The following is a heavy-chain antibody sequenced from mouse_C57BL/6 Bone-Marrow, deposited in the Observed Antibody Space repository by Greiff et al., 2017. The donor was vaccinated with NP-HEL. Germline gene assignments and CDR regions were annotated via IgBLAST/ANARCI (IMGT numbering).Heavy chain of an antibody. V-gene: IGHV3-8*01. CDR1: GYSITSDY. CDR2: ISYSGST. CDR3: ARNSLYDYGSSYWYCDG. Sequence: DVQLQESGPGLAKPSQTLSLTCSVTGYSITSDYWNWIRKFPGNKLEYMGYISYSGSTYYNPSLKSRISITRDTSKNQYYLQLNSVTTEDTATYYCARNSLYDYGSSYWYCDGWGTGTTVTVSS. D-gene: IGHD1-1*01. J-gene: IGHJ1*03.